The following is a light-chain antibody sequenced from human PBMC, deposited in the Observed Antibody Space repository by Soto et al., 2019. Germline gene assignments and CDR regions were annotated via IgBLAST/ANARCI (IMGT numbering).Light chain of an antibody. CDR3: QQYGNSPPYT. J-gene: IGKJ2*01. V-gene: IGKV3-20*01. CDR2: GAS. Sequence: EIVLTQSPGTLSLSPGERATLSCRASQSVRSTYLAWYQQKPGQAPRLLIYGASSRAIGIPDRFSGSGSGTDFTLNISRLEPEDSAVYSCQQYGNSPPYTFGQGTKLEIK. CDR1: QSVRSTY.